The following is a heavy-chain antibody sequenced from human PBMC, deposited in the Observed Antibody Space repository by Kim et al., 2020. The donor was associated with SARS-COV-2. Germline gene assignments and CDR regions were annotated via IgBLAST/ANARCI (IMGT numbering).Heavy chain of an antibody. J-gene: IGHJ4*02. CDR2: INHSGST. Sequence: SETLSLTCAVYGGSFSGYYWSWIRQPPGKGLEWIGEINHSGSTNYNPSLKSRVTISVDTSKNQFSLKLSSVTAADTAVYYCARGLSRQLGIDYWGQGTLVTVSS. V-gene: IGHV4-34*01. CDR3: ARGLSRQLGIDY. CDR1: GGSFSGYY. D-gene: IGHD7-27*01.